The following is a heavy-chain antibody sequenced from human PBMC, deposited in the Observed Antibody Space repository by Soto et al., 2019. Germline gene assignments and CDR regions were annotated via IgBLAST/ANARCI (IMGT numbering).Heavy chain of an antibody. D-gene: IGHD3-10*01. CDR2: IYSGGYT. CDR3: GTQPGGGGY. V-gene: IGHV3-53*01. Sequence: EVQLVESGGGLIQPGGSLRLSCAVSGFTVSNNYMSWVRQAPGKGLEGVSVIYSGGYTAYGDSVKGRFTISRDNSKNQIIFQKKRLGGDAPAVFSWGTQPGGGGYWGQGTLVTVSS. CDR1: GFTVSNNY. J-gene: IGHJ4*02.